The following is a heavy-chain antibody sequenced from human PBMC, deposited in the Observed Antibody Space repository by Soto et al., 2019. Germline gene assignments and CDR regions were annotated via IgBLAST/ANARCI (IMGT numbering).Heavy chain of an antibody. CDR1: GDTFSRYA. D-gene: IGHD6-6*01. CDR3: VPLQPSTIVGRPGMDV. V-gene: IGHV1-69*01. CDR2: IIPLFGTT. J-gene: IGHJ6*01. Sequence: QVQLVQSGAEVKKPGSSVKVSCKASGDTFSRYAITWVRQAPGHGLEWMGGIIPLFGTTNYAQKFQDRVTITADESTSTAYMELSSLRSDDTAVYYCVPLQPSTIVGRPGMDVW.